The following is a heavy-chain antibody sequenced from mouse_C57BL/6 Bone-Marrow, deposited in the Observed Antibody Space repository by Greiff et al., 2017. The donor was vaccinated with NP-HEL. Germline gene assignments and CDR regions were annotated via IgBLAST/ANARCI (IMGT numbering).Heavy chain of an antibody. J-gene: IGHJ1*03. CDR1: GYTFTSYW. V-gene: IGHV1-69*01. Sequence: QVQLQQPGAELVMPGASVKLSCKASGYTFTSYWMHWVKQRPGQGLEWIGEIDPSDSYTNYNQKFKGKSTLTVDKSSSTAYMQLSSLTSEDSAVYYCAITTVVATDFDVWCTGTTVTVSS. D-gene: IGHD1-1*01. CDR2: IDPSDSYT. CDR3: AITTVVATDFDV.